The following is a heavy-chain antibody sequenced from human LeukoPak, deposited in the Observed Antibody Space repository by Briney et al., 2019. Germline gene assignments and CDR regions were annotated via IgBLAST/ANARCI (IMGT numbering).Heavy chain of an antibody. Sequence: GGSLRLSCAASGFTFSGFEMNWVRQAPGKGLEWVSYSSSSGSTIYHADSVKGRFTVSRDNAKNSLYLQMNSLRAEDTAVYYCARDPGHCSSTSCYKFFDYWGQGTLVTVSS. D-gene: IGHD2-2*02. J-gene: IGHJ4*02. V-gene: IGHV3-48*03. CDR3: ARDPGHCSSTSCYKFFDY. CDR1: GFTFSGFE. CDR2: SSSSGSTI.